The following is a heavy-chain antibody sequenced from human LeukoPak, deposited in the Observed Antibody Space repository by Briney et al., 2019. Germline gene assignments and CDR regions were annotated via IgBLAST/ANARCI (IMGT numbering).Heavy chain of an antibody. CDR1: GFTFSDYY. CDR3: ARDLSSSWYIPYFDY. J-gene: IGHJ4*02. Sequence: GGSLRLSCAASGFTFSDYYMSWIRQAPGKGLEWVSSISSSSSYIYYADSVKGRFTISRDNAKNSLYLQMNSLRAEDTAVYYCARDLSSSWYIPYFDYWGQGTLVTVSS. V-gene: IGHV3-11*06. CDR2: ISSSSSYI. D-gene: IGHD6-13*01.